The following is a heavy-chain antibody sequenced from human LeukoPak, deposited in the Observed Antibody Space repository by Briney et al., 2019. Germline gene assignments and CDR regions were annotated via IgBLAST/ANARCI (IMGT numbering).Heavy chain of an antibody. J-gene: IGHJ6*03. CDR3: SVQYSYGPRQYYYYSYYMDV. CDR2: IRSKAYGETT. D-gene: IGHD3-10*01. CDR1: GFTFGDHA. Sequence: PGRSLTLSCTASGFTFGDHAMSWVRQAPGKGLEWVGFIRSKAYGETTEYAASVKGRFTVSRDDSRGIAYLQMDSLQTDDTAIYYCSVQYSYGPRQYYYYSYYMDVWGKGTTVIISS. V-gene: IGHV3-49*04.